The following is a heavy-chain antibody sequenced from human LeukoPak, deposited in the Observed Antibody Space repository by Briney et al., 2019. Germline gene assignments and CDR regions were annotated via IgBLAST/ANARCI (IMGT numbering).Heavy chain of an antibody. D-gene: IGHD3-22*01. CDR2: IYYSGST. Sequence: SQTLSLTCTVSGGSISSGGYYWSWIRQHPGKGLEWIGYIYYSGSTYYNPSLKGRVTISVDTSKNQFSLKLSSVTAADTAVYYCARVGLLGYDSSGYSFDYWGQGTLVTVSS. J-gene: IGHJ4*02. CDR3: ARVGLLGYDSSGYSFDY. V-gene: IGHV4-31*03. CDR1: GGSISSGGYY.